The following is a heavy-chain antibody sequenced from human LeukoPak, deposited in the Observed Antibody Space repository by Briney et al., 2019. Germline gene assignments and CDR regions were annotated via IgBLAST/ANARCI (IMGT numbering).Heavy chain of an antibody. CDR1: GFTFSSYG. Sequence: PGRSLRLSCAASGFTFSSYGMSWVRQAPGEGLEWVSGVSGSGVSTYYADSVKGRFTISRDNSKNTLYLQMNSLRAEDTAVYYCAKEGHYGGNFAYFDYWGQGTLVTVSS. V-gene: IGHV3-23*01. CDR3: AKEGHYGGNFAYFDY. J-gene: IGHJ4*02. D-gene: IGHD4-23*01. CDR2: VSGSGVST.